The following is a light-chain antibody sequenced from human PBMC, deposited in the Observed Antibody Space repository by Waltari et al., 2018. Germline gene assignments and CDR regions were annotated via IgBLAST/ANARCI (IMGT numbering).Light chain of an antibody. Sequence: DIQMTQSPSTLSASVGDRVNITFRASQRISSWLAWYQQKPGKAPKLLIYKASSLESGVPSRFSGSGSGTEFTLTISSLQPDDFATYYCQQYNSYRITFGQGTRLEIK. J-gene: IGKJ5*01. CDR1: QRISSW. CDR3: QQYNSYRIT. CDR2: KAS. V-gene: IGKV1-5*03.